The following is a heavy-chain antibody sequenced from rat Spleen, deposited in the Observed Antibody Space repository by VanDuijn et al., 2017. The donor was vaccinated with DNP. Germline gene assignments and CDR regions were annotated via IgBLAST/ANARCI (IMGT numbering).Heavy chain of an antibody. CDR2: INSAGST. J-gene: IGHJ2*01. CDR1: GYSITTSYR. CDR3: ARWNIGTSTLDY. V-gene: IGHV3-3*01. D-gene: IGHD1-5*01. Sequence: EVQLQESGPGLVKPSQSLSLTCSVTGYSITTSYRWHWIRKFPGNKLEWMGYINSAGSTRYNPSLKSRISITRDTSKNQFFLQLSSVTTEDTATYYCARWNIGTSTLDYWGQGVMVTVSS.